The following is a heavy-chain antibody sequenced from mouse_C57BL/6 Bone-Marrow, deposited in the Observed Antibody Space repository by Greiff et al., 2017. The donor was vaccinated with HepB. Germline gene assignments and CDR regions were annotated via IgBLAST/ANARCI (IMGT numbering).Heavy chain of an antibody. CDR2: INPNNGGT. J-gene: IGHJ2*01. D-gene: IGHD3-2*02. V-gene: IGHV1-22*01. Sequence: EVQLQESGPELVKPGASVKMSCKASGYTFTDYNMHWVKQSHGKSLEWIGYINPNNGGTSYNQKFKGKATLTVNKSSSTAYMELRSLTSEDSAVYYCARGRQLRLPYYFDYWGQGTTLTVSS. CDR3: ARGRQLRLPYYFDY. CDR1: GYTFTDYN.